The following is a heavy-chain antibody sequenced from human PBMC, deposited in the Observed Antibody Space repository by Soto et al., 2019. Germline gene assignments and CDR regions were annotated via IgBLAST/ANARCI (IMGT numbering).Heavy chain of an antibody. CDR1: GYTFTSYG. Sequence: QVQLVQCGAEVKKPGASVKVSCKASGYTFTSYGISWVRQAPGQGLEWMGWISAYNGNTNYAQKLQGRVTMTTDTSTSTAYMELRSLRSDDTAVYYCARVAALLWFGELGGGWFDPWGQGTLVTVSS. V-gene: IGHV1-18*01. J-gene: IGHJ5*02. CDR2: ISAYNGNT. CDR3: ARVAALLWFGELGGGWFDP. D-gene: IGHD3-10*01.